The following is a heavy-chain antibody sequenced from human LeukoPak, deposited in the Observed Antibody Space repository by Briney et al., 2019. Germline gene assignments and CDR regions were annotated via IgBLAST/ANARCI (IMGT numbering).Heavy chain of an antibody. J-gene: IGHJ4*02. CDR1: GFTVSSYS. CDR2: IYSGGSA. V-gene: IGHV3-53*01. D-gene: IGHD6-19*01. CDR3: AKDPELAVAGTGDY. Sequence: GGSLRLSCAASGFTVSSYSMTWVRQTPGKGLEWVSIIYSGGSASYADSVKGRFTISRDISKNTLYLQMNSLRVEDTAVYYCAKDPELAVAGTGDYWGQGTLVTVSS.